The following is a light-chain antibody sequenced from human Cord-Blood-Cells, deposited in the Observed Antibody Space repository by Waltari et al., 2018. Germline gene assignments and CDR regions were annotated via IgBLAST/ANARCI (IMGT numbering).Light chain of an antibody. CDR1: QDISNY. CDR2: DAS. Sequence: DIQMTQSPSSLSPSVGDRVTITCQASQDISNYLNWYQKKPGKAPKLLIYDASNLETGVPSRFSGSGSGTDFTFTISSLQPEDIATYYCQQYDNLPTFGQGTRLEIK. J-gene: IGKJ5*01. CDR3: QQYDNLPT. V-gene: IGKV1-33*01.